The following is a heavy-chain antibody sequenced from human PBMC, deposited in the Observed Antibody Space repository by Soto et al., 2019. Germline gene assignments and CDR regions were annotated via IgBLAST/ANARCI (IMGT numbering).Heavy chain of an antibody. CDR1: GFTFGDYA. Sequence: HPGGSLRLSCTASGFTFGDYAMSWFRQAPGKGLEWVGFIRSKAYGGTTEYAASVKGRFTISRDDSKSIAYLQMNSLKTEDTAVYYCTRDQIPIAARGGVNAFDIWGQGTMVTVSS. V-gene: IGHV3-49*03. D-gene: IGHD6-6*01. CDR2: IRSKAYGGTT. J-gene: IGHJ3*02. CDR3: TRDQIPIAARGGVNAFDI.